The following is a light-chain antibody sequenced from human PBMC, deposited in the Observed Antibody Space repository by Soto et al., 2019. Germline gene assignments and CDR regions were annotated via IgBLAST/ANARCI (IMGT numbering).Light chain of an antibody. J-gene: IGKJ4*01. CDR3: QQYNNWPPGGVLLT. V-gene: IGKV3-15*01. CDR1: QSVSSN. Sequence: EIVMTQSPATLSVSPGERATLSCRASQSVSSNLAWYQQKPGQAPRLLIYGASTRATGIPARFSGSGSGTEFTLTISSLQSEDFAVYDCQQYNNWPPGGVLLTFGGGTKVEIK. CDR2: GAS.